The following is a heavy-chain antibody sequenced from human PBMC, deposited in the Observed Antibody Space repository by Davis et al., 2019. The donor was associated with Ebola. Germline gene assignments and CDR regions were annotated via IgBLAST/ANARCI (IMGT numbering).Heavy chain of an antibody. D-gene: IGHD4-17*01. Sequence: MPSETLSLTCPLFGGSTSSVGYYWTWIRQHPGKDLEWTGYIYYSGSTYYNPSPKSRVIISIDTSKNEFSLKVNSVTAADTAVYYCARSANYGPVDYWGPGNLVTVSS. V-gene: IGHV4-31*03. J-gene: IGHJ4*02. CDR3: ARSANYGPVDY. CDR2: IYYSGST. CDR1: GGSTSSVGYY.